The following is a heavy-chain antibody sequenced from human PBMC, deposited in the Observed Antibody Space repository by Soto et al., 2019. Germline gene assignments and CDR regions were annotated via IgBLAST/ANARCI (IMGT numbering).Heavy chain of an antibody. Sequence: GGSLRLSCAASGFTFSSYWMSWVRQAPGKGLEWVANIKQGGSEKYYVDSVKGRFTISRDNAKNSLYLQMNSLRAEDTAVYYCARDIDSYYDFWSGYYTSYYYMDVWGKGTTVTVSS. V-gene: IGHV3-7*01. CDR1: GFTFSSYW. J-gene: IGHJ6*03. CDR3: ARDIDSYYDFWSGYYTSYYYMDV. CDR2: IKQGGSEK. D-gene: IGHD3-3*01.